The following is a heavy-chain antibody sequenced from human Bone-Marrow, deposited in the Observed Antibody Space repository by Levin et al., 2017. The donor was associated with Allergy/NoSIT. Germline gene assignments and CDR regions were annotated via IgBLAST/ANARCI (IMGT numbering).Heavy chain of an antibody. CDR1: GFTFSGSA. V-gene: IGHV3-73*01. Sequence: GESLKISCAASGFTFSGSAMHWVRQASGKGLEWVGRIRSKANSYATAYAASVKGRFTISRDDSKNTAYLQMNSLKTEDTAVYYCTRAPPDTAMGRYYFDYWGQGTLVTVSS. CDR3: TRAPPDTAMGRYYFDY. D-gene: IGHD5-18*01. J-gene: IGHJ4*02. CDR2: IRSKANSYAT.